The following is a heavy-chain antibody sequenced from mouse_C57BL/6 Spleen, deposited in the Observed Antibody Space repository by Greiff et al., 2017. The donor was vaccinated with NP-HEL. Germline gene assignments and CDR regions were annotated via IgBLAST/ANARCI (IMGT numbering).Heavy chain of an antibody. J-gene: IGHJ2*01. CDR3: ARRSSYDYDVGYFDY. Sequence: QVQLQQPGAELVRPGSSVKLSCKASGYTFTSYWMHWVKQRPIQGLEWIGNIDPSDSETHYNQKFKDKATLTVDKSSSTAYMQLSSLTSEDSAVYYCARRSSYDYDVGYFDYWGQGTTLTVSS. CDR1: GYTFTSYW. V-gene: IGHV1-52*01. CDR2: IDPSDSET. D-gene: IGHD2-4*01.